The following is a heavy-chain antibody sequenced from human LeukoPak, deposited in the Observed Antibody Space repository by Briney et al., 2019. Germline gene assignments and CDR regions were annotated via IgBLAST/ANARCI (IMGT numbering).Heavy chain of an antibody. V-gene: IGHV3-23*01. CDR3: AKVSQPAYYYGSGSYLY. J-gene: IGHJ4*02. CDR2: ISGSGGST. Sequence: PGGSLRLSCAASGFTFSSYAMSWVRQAPGKGLEGVSAISGSGGSTYYADSVKGRFTISRDNSKNTLYLQMNSLRAEDTAVYYCAKVSQPAYYYGSGSYLYWGQGTLVTVSS. D-gene: IGHD3-10*01. CDR1: GFTFSSYA.